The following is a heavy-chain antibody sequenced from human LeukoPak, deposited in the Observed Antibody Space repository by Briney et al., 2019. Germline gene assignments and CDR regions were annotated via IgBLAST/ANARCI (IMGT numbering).Heavy chain of an antibody. CDR1: GGSISSYY. Sequence: PSETLSLTCTVSGGSISSYYWSWIRQPPGKGLEWIGYIYYSGSTNYNPSLKSRVTISVDTSKNQFSLKLSSVTAADTAVYYCARHCSGGSCYSRGVYWFDPWGQGTLVTVSS. J-gene: IGHJ5*02. V-gene: IGHV4-59*08. CDR3: ARHCSGGSCYSRGVYWFDP. D-gene: IGHD2-15*01. CDR2: IYYSGST.